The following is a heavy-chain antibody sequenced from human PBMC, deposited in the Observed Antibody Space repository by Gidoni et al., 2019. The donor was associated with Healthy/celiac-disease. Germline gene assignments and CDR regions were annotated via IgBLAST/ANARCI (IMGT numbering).Heavy chain of an antibody. V-gene: IGHV4-34*01. CDR1: GGSFSGYY. CDR3: ARLRVFDY. J-gene: IGHJ4*02. CDR2: INHSGST. Sequence: QVQLQQWGAGLLKPSETLSLICAVYGGSFSGYYWSWIRQPPGKGLEWIGEINHSGSTNYNPSLKSRVTISVDTSKNQFSLKLSSVTAADTAVYYCARLRVFDYWGQGTLVTVSS. D-gene: IGHD4-17*01.